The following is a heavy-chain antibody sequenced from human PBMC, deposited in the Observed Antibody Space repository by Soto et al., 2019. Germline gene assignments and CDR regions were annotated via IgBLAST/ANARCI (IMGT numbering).Heavy chain of an antibody. CDR1: GGSFSGYY. V-gene: IGHV4-34*01. CDR2: INHSGST. D-gene: IGHD3-16*02. CDR3: ATYYDYIWGSYLPGYFDY. J-gene: IGHJ4*02. Sequence: PSETLSLTCAVYGGSFSGYYWSWIRQPPGKGLEWIGEINHSGSTNYNPSLKSRVTISVDTSKNQFSLKLSSVTAADTAVYYCATYYDYIWGSYLPGYFDYWGQGTLVTVSS.